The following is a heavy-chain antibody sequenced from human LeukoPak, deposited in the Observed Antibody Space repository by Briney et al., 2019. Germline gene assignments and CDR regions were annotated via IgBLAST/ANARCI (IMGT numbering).Heavy chain of an antibody. CDR1: GFTFSSYE. Sequence: PGGSLRLSCAASGFTFSSYEMNWVRQAPGKGLEWVSYISSSGSTIYYADSVKGRFTISRDNAQNSLYLQMNSLRAEDTAVYYCAELGITVIGGVWGKGTTVTISS. V-gene: IGHV3-48*03. CDR3: AELGITVIGGV. J-gene: IGHJ6*04. D-gene: IGHD3-10*02. CDR2: ISSSGSTI.